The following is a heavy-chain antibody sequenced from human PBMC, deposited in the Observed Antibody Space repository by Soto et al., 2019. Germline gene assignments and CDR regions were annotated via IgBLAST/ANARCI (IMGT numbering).Heavy chain of an antibody. Sequence: ASLTVSCKASGSTFTSYDINRVRQATGQGLEWMGWMNPNSGNTGYAQKFQGRVTMTRNTSISTAYMELSSLRSEDTAVYYCAKGSGSGSSHDAFEIWGQATMVTVSS. J-gene: IGHJ3*02. CDR2: MNPNSGNT. CDR3: AKGSGSGSSHDAFEI. D-gene: IGHD1-26*01. V-gene: IGHV1-8*01. CDR1: GSTFTSYD.